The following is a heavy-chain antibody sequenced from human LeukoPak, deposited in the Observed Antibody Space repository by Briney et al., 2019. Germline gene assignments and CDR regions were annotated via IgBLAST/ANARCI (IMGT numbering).Heavy chain of an antibody. V-gene: IGHV1-69*06. CDR1: GGTFTSYA. J-gene: IGHJ4*02. CDR3: ARVFSGYSGYPDY. CDR2: IIPIFGTA. Sequence: SVKVSCKASGGTFTSYAISWVRQAPGQGLEWMGGIIPIFGTANYAQKFQGRVTITADKSTSTAYMELSSLRSEDTAVYYCARVFSGYSGYPDYWGQGTLVTVSS. D-gene: IGHD5-12*01.